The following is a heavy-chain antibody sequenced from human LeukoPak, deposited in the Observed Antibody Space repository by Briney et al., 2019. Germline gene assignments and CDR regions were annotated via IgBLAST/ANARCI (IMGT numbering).Heavy chain of an antibody. CDR2: ISSSSSTI. CDR1: GFTFSSYS. Sequence: PGGSLRLSCAASGFTFSSYSMNWVRQAPGKGLEWVSYISSSSSTIYYADSVKGRFTISRDNAKNSLYLQMNSLRAEDTAVYYCARLEMGVRGDLFDYWGQGTLVTVSS. J-gene: IGHJ4*02. V-gene: IGHV3-48*01. D-gene: IGHD3-10*01. CDR3: ARLEMGVRGDLFDY.